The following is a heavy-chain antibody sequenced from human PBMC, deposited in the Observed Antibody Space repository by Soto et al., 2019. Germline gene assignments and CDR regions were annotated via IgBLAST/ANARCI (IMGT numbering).Heavy chain of an antibody. V-gene: IGHV3-64D*06. CDR3: VPRRSTVQFRTN. CDR2: ISSNGDST. D-gene: IGHD4-17*01. Sequence: WGSLRLSCSASGFTFSMFSMHWVRQAPGKGLEYVSGISSNGDSTYYADSLKGRFTISRDNSKNTLYLQMSSLRAVDTAVYYCVPRRSTVQFRTNWGQGTLGTVSP. J-gene: IGHJ4*02. CDR1: GFTFSMFS.